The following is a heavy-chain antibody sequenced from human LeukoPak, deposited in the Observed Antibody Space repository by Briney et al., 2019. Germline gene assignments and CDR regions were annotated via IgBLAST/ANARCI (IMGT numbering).Heavy chain of an antibody. CDR1: GFTLADYG. Sequence: GQSLTPSCAASGFTLADYGMSWVRPAPGKGLEWVSGINWNGDSKDYADSVKGRFTISRDNAKNSLYLQMNSLRAEDTALYYWARYLYSSSCSHWGQGTLVTVSS. V-gene: IGHV3-20*04. CDR3: ARYLYSSSCSH. D-gene: IGHD6-13*01. J-gene: IGHJ4*02. CDR2: INWNGDSK.